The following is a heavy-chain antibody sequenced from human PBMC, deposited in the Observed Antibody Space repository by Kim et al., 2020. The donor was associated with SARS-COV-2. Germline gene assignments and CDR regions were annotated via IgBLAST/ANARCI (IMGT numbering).Heavy chain of an antibody. D-gene: IGHD5-12*01. CDR3: ARDEWLRTRPYYYGMDV. J-gene: IGHJ6*02. V-gene: IGHV3-33*05. CDR2: ISYDGSNK. Sequence: GGSLRLSCAASGFTFSSYGMHWVRQAPGKGLEWVAVISYDGSNKYYADSVKGRFTISRDNSKNTLYLQMNSLRAEDTAVYYCARDEWLRTRPYYYGMDVWGQGTTVTVSS. CDR1: GFTFSSYG.